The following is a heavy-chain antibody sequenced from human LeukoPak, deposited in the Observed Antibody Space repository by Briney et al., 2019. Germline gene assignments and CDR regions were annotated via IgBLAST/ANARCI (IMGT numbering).Heavy chain of an antibody. V-gene: IGHV4-34*01. D-gene: IGHD5-24*01. CDR1: GGSFSGYY. Sequence: PSETLSLTCAVYGGSFSGYYWSWIRQPPGKGLEWIGEINHSGSTNYNPSLRSRVTMSVDTSKNQFSLKLSSVTAADTAVYYCARSRDGYNLYYFDYWGQGTLVTVSS. CDR3: ARSRDGYNLYYFDY. J-gene: IGHJ4*02. CDR2: INHSGST.